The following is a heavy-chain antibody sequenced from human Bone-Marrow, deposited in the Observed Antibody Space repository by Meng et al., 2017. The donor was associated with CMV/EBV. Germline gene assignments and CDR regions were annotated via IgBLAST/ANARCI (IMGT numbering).Heavy chain of an antibody. Sequence: SETLSLTCTVSGASISSYYWSWIRQPPGKGLEWIGYIYYSGSTNYNPSLKSRVAISVDTSKNQLSLKLNSVTTADTAVYYCALLDGFVEFTSDYYYYGMDVWGQGTTVTVSS. CDR2: IYYSGST. V-gene: IGHV4-59*01. D-gene: IGHD3-10*01. CDR1: GASISSYY. CDR3: ALLDGFVEFTSDYYYYGMDV. J-gene: IGHJ6*02.